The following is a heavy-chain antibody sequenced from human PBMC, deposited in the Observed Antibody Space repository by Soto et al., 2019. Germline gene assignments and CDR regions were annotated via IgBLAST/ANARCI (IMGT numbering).Heavy chain of an antibody. J-gene: IGHJ6*03. CDR2: INHSGST. CDR3: ARARIAAAGHDYYYYMDV. CDR1: GGSFSGYY. D-gene: IGHD6-13*01. V-gene: IGHV4-34*01. Sequence: SETLSLTCAVYGGSFSGYYWSWIRQPPGKGLEWIGEINHSGSTNYNPSLKSRVTISVDTSKNQFSLKLSSVTAADTAVYYCARARIAAAGHDYYYYMDVWGKGTTVTVSS.